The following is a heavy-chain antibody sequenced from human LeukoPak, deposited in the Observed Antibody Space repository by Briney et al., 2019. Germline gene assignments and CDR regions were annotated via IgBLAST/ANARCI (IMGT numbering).Heavy chain of an antibody. CDR1: GFTFNAHG. Sequence: GRSLILSCAASGFTFNAHGIYWVRQAPGKGLECVAVISYDGNDKYYTDSVKGRFTISRDNSKRTVSLQMNSLRYDDTAVYYCAKARSPRGSFYYSMGVWGQGTTVTVSS. V-gene: IGHV3-30*18. CDR3: AKARSPRGSFYYSMGV. D-gene: IGHD3-10*01. J-gene: IGHJ6*02. CDR2: ISYDGNDK.